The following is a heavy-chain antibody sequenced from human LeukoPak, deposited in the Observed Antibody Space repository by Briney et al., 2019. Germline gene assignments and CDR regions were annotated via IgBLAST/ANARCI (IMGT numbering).Heavy chain of an antibody. CDR3: VRGSDQYYGSGSTHDY. V-gene: IGHV1-46*01. J-gene: IGHJ4*02. Sequence: ASVKVSCKASGYTFTSYYMHWVRQAPGQGLEWMGIINPSGGSTSYAQKFQGRVTMTRDTSTSTVYMELSSLRSEDTAVYYCVRGSDQYYGSGSTHDYWGQGTLVTVSS. CDR2: INPSGGST. CDR1: GYTFTSYY. D-gene: IGHD3-10*01.